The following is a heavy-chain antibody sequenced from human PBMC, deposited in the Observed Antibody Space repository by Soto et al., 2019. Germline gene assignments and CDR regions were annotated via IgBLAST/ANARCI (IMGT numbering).Heavy chain of an antibody. J-gene: IGHJ4*02. CDR2: ISWNSGNI. V-gene: IGHV3-9*01. CDR1: GFTFDDYA. D-gene: IGHD5-18*01. Sequence: EVPLEESGGALVQPGRSLRLSCAASGFTFDDYAMHWVRQVLGKGLEWVSSISWNSGNIGYADSVKGRFTTSRDNAKNSLYLQMNSLRPEDTALCYCVRSKGGYSYGTPFDYWGQGTLVTVSS. CDR3: VRSKGGYSYGTPFDY.